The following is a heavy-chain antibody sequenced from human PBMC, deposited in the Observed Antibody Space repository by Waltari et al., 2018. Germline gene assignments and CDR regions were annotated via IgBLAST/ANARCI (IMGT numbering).Heavy chain of an antibody. CDR2: MDPCSVNQ. V-gene: IGHV1-8*03. CDR3: ARGHFYDILTVPLDYYMDV. Sequence: QVQLVQSGAEVKKLGASLKVSSKASGYTFTSYDINWLRQDTGQGLEWMGWMDPCSVNQCYAQKFQGRVVSTRNIFICKACMGLRSLGSEDPGWYYCARGHFYDILTVPLDYYMDVWGQGTTVTVAS. J-gene: IGHJ6*03. D-gene: IGHD3-9*01. CDR1: GYTFTSYD.